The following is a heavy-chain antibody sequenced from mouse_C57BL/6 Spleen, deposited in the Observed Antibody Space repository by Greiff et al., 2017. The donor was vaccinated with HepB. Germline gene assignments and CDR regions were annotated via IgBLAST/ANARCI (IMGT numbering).Heavy chain of an antibody. J-gene: IGHJ4*01. CDR3: ARQSPDYYAMDY. CDR2: ISSGGSYT. Sequence: EVHLVESGGDLVKPGGSLKLSCAASGFTFSSYGMSWVRQTPDKRLEWVATISSGGSYTYYPDSVKGRFTISRDNAKNTLYLQMSSLKSEDTAMYYCARQSPDYYAMDYWGQGTSVTVSS. V-gene: IGHV5-6*01. CDR1: GFTFSSYG.